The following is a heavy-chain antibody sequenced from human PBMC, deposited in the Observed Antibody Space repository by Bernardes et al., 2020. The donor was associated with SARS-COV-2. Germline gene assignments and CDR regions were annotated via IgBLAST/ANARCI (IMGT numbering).Heavy chain of an antibody. CDR2: IYYSGST. V-gene: IGHV4-31*03. Sequence: SETLSLTCTVSGGSISSVGYYWSWIRQHPGKGLEWIGYIYYSGSTYYNPSLKSRVTISVDTSKNQFSLKLSSVTAADTAVYYCARGRITIFGVVMSHPVDDWGQGTLVTVSS. CDR1: GGSISSVGYY. D-gene: IGHD3-3*01. CDR3: ARGRITIFGVVMSHPVDD. J-gene: IGHJ4*02.